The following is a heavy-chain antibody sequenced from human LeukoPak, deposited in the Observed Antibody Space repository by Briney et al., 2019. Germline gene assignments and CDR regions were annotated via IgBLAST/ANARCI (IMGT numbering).Heavy chain of an antibody. V-gene: IGHV3-30*02. CDR1: GFIFTDHV. CDR3: AREASGDFDI. Sequence: PGGTLRLYCAASGFIFTDHVIHWIRQGPGKGLEWVALIWYDGTKKYFADSVKGRFTISRDNSKNTMSIQMNSLSTEDTAIYYCAREASGDFDIWGRGTMVTVSS. CDR2: IWYDGTKK. J-gene: IGHJ3*02. D-gene: IGHD3-10*01.